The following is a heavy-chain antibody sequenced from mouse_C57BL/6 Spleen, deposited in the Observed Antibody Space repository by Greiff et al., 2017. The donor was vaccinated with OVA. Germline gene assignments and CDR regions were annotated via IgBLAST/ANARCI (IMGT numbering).Heavy chain of an antibody. D-gene: IGHD2-5*01. J-gene: IGHJ1*03. CDR3: ARQDYSNYLDV. CDR1: GYAFSSSW. V-gene: IGHV1-82*01. CDR2: MYPGDGDT. Sequence: VQLQQSGPELVKPGASVKISCKASGYAFSSSWMNWVKQRPGKGLEWIGRMYPGDGDTNYNGKFKGKATLTADKSSSTAYMQLSSLTSEYSAVYFCARQDYSNYLDVWGTGTTVTVSS.